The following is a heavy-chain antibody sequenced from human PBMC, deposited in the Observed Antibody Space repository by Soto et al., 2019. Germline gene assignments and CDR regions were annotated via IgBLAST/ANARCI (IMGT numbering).Heavy chain of an antibody. CDR2: NNDHNGNT. Sequence: ASEKGYCKATGYTFTSYPMHWVRQAPEQTHESIGWNNDHNGNTRYAQKYQRRVTMTRNTSISTAYMELSSLRSEDTAVYFRPIDFWSGPTHRMDVWSKGTTVPVS. D-gene: IGHD3-3*01. CDR1: GYTFTSYP. CDR3: PIDFWSGPTHRMDV. V-gene: IGHV1-8*02. J-gene: IGHJ6*03.